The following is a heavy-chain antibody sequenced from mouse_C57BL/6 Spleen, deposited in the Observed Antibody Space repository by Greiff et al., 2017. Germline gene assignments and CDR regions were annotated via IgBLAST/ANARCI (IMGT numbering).Heavy chain of an antibody. Sequence: EVQLQQSGPVLVKPGASVKMSCKASGYTFTDYYMNWVKQSHGKSLEWIGVINPYNGGTSYNQKFKGKATLTVDKSSSTAYMELNSLTSEDSAVYYCARGLGLADYWGQGTTLTVSS. V-gene: IGHV1-19*01. J-gene: IGHJ2*01. D-gene: IGHD3-3*01. CDR1: GYTFTDYY. CDR3: ARGLGLADY. CDR2: INPYNGGT.